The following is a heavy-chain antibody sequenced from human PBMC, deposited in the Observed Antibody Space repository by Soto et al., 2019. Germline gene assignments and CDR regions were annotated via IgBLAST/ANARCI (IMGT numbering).Heavy chain of an antibody. D-gene: IGHD2-8*01. J-gene: IGHJ3*02. CDR1: GFTFSSYS. V-gene: IGHV3-48*01. CDR2: ISSSSSTI. Sequence: GGSLRLSCAASGFTFSSYSMNWVRQAPGKGLEWVSYISSSSSTIYYADSVKGRFTISRDNAKNLLYLQMNSRRAEDTAVYYCARDWNYCTNGVCSDAFDIWGQGTMVTVSS. CDR3: ARDWNYCTNGVCSDAFDI.